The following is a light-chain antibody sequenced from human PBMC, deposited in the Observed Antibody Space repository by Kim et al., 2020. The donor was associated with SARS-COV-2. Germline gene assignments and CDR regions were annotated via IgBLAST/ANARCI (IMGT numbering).Light chain of an antibody. CDR2: NSS. CDR3: QQYDDWPPYS. V-gene: IGKV3-15*01. Sequence: PGERVTPSCRASQRISSNLTWYQQKPGQAPRLLIYNSSTRATGIPARFSGSWSGTDFTLTISRLQSEDVAVYYCQQYDDWPPYSFGQGTKLEI. J-gene: IGKJ2*03. CDR1: QRISSN.